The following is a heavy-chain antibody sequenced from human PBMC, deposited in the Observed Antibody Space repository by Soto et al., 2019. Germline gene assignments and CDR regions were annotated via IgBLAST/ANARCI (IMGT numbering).Heavy chain of an antibody. D-gene: IGHD3-10*01. Sequence: GGSLRLSCAASGFTFSSYSMNWVRQAPGKGLEWVSYISSSSSTIYYADPVKGRFTISRDNAKNSLYLQMNSLRAEDTAVYYCARATFSITMVRGVTPPIDYWGQGTLVTVSS. CDR2: ISSSSSTI. V-gene: IGHV3-48*01. CDR1: GFTFSSYS. J-gene: IGHJ4*02. CDR3: ARATFSITMVRGVTPPIDY.